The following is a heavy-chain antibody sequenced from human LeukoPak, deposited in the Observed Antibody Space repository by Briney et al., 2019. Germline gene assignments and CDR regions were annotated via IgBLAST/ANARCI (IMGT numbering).Heavy chain of an antibody. D-gene: IGHD3-22*01. CDR1: GFTVSSNS. J-gene: IGHJ4*02. Sequence: GGSLRLSCTVSGFTVSSNSMSWVRQAPGKGLEWVSFIYSDNTHYSDSVKGRFTISRDNSKDTLYMQMNSLTVKDTAIYFCAKGPFFYYDASGYNYFESWGQGTLVTVSS. CDR2: IYSDNT. V-gene: IGHV3-53*01. CDR3: AKGPFFYYDASGYNYFES.